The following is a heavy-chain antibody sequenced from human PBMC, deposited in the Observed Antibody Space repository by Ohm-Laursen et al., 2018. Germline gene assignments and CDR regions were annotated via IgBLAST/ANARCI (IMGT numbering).Heavy chain of an antibody. CDR2: ISWNSGSV. CDR3: AKEARWLPVFDI. Sequence: SLRLSCAATGFTFDDYVMDWVRQAPGEGLEWVAGISWNSGSVGYADSVKGRFTISRDNAKNSLYLQMNSLRAEDTALYYCAKEARWLPVFDIWGQGTLVTVSS. V-gene: IGHV3-9*01. CDR1: GFTFDDYV. D-gene: IGHD4-23*01. J-gene: IGHJ4*02.